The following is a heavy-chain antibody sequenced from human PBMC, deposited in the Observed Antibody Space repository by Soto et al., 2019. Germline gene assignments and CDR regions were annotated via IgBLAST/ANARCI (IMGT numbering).Heavy chain of an antibody. D-gene: IGHD3-3*01. J-gene: IGHJ4*02. Sequence: GGSLRLSCAASGFTFSDYYMSWIRQAPGKGLEWVSYISSGSTIYYADSVKGRFTISRDNAKNSLYLQMNSLRAADTAVYYCAREAASIFGVVTTGPPDYWGQGTLVTVSS. V-gene: IGHV3-11*01. CDR2: ISSGSTI. CDR1: GFTFSDYY. CDR3: AREAASIFGVVTTGPPDY.